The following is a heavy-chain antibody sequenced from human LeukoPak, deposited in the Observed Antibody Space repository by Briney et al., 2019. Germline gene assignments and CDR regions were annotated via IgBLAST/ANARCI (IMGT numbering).Heavy chain of an antibody. D-gene: IGHD3/OR15-3a*01. Sequence: GASVKVSCKASGYTFTGYYMHWVRQAPGQGLEWMGWINPNSGGTNYAQKFQGRVTMTRDTSISTAYMELSRLRSDDTAVYYCARDCGRSDGHNWFDPWGRGTLVTVSS. CDR2: INPNSGGT. J-gene: IGHJ5*02. CDR1: GYTFTGYY. V-gene: IGHV1-2*02. CDR3: ARDCGRSDGHNWFDP.